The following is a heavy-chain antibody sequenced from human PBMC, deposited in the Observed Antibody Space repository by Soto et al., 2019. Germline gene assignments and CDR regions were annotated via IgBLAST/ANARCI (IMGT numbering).Heavy chain of an antibody. CDR3: ARDMHAGFTHYFDP. V-gene: IGHV3-15*01. Sequence: GGSLRLSCAASGFTFNSAWMSWVRQAPGKGLEWVGRIMSKIDGGTTDYAAPVKGRFTISRDDSKNTLYLQMNSLKAEDTAVYYCARDMHAGFTHYFDPWGQGTLVTVSS. D-gene: IGHD1-26*01. CDR1: GFTFNSAW. J-gene: IGHJ5*02. CDR2: IMSKIDGGTT.